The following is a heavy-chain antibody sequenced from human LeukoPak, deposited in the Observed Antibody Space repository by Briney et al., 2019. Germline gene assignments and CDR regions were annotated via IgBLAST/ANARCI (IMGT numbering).Heavy chain of an antibody. V-gene: IGHV1-69*01. D-gene: IGHD3-10*01. J-gene: IGHJ6*03. Sequence: SVKVSCKASGGTFSSYAISWVRQAPGQGLEWMGGIIPIFGTANYAQKFQGRVTITADESTSTAYMELSSLRSEDTAVYYCARGGSGSYGPNYYYYYYMDVWGKGTTVTISS. CDR2: IIPIFGTA. CDR3: ARGGSGSYGPNYYYYYYMDV. CDR1: GGTFSSYA.